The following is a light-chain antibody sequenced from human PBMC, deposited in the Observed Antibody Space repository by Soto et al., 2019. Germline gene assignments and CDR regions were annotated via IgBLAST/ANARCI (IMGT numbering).Light chain of an antibody. CDR2: DVS. Sequence: QSVLTQPASVSGSPGQSITISCTGTSSDVGGYNYVSWYQQHPGKAPKLMIYDVSDRPSGVSNRFSASKSGNTASLTISGLQAEDEADYYCCSYTSSSTPRVSGTGTKVTVL. CDR1: SSDVGGYNY. V-gene: IGLV2-14*03. J-gene: IGLJ1*01. CDR3: CSYTSSSTPRV.